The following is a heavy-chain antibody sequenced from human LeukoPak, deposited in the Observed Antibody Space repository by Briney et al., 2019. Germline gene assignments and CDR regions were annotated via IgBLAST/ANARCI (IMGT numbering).Heavy chain of an antibody. CDR2: INTDGSKT. J-gene: IGHJ4*02. CDR3: ARGNSLVVVTASDY. CDR1: GFTFSSYW. Sequence: PGGSLRLSCAASGFTFSSYWMHWVRQAPGKGLVWVSRINTDGSKTTYADSVKGRFTISRDNAKNSLYLQMNSLRAEDTAVYYCARGNSLVVVTASDYWGQGTLVTVSS. D-gene: IGHD2-21*02. V-gene: IGHV3-74*01.